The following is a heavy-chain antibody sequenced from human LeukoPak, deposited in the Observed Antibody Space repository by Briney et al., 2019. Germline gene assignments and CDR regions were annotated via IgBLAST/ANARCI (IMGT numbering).Heavy chain of an antibody. CDR1: GFTFSNYA. CDR2: ISYDGSNK. V-gene: IGHV3-30*04. J-gene: IGHJ4*02. D-gene: IGHD3-9*01. Sequence: GGSLRLSCAASGFTFSNYALHWVRQAPGKGLEWVAVISYDGSNKFYADSVRGRFTISRDNSKNTLFLQMNSLRPEDTAVYYCAGGPDYDILADYFDYWGQGTLVTVSS. CDR3: AGGPDYDILADYFDY.